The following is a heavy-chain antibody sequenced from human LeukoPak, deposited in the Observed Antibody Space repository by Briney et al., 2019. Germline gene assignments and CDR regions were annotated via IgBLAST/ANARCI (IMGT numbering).Heavy chain of an antibody. Sequence: SQTLSLTCTVSGGSLSSGGCYWGWVRQHPGTGLEWIGYIYYSGSTYYNPSLKSRVTISVDTSKNQFSLKLSSVTAADTAVYYCARGRGYKLDYWGQGTLVTVSS. J-gene: IGHJ4*02. D-gene: IGHD5-18*01. CDR2: IYYSGST. CDR1: GGSLSSGGCY. V-gene: IGHV4-31*03. CDR3: ARGRGYKLDY.